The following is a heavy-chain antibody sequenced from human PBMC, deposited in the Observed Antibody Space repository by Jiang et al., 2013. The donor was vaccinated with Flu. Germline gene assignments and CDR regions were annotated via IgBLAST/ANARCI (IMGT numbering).Heavy chain of an antibody. J-gene: IGHJ4*02. CDR2: IYHSGST. V-gene: IGHV4-38-2*01. Sequence: GLVKPSETLSLTCAVSGYSISSGYYWGWIRQPPGKGLEWIGSIYHSGSTYYNPSLKSRVTISVDTSKNQFSLKLSSVTAADTAVYYCARWSGSYFDYWGQGTLVTVSS. D-gene: IGHD1-26*01. CDR3: ARWSGSYFDY. CDR1: GYSISSGYY.